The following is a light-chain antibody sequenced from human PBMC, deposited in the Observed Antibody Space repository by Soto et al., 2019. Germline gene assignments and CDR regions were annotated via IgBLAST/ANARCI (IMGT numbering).Light chain of an antibody. V-gene: IGLV1-40*01. J-gene: IGLJ1*01. CDR3: LSYDCSLSGYV. CDR1: TSNIGAGFD. CDR2: GNN. Sequence: QSVLTQPPSVSGAPGQRVTISCTGSTSNIGAGFDAHWYQQLLGTAPRLLIYGNNIRPSGVPDRFSGSNSGTSASLAITGLQPEDEADYYCLSYDCSLSGYVFGTGTKLTVL.